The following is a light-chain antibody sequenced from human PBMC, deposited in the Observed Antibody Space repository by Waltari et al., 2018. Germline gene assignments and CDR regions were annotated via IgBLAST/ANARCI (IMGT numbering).Light chain of an antibody. CDR1: SSDVGGSNY. Sequence: QSALTQPRSVSGSPGQSVTISCIGTSSDVGGSNYVSWYEQHPGKAPQLMIYDVNKRPSGVPDRFSGSKSGNTASLTISGLQTEDEADYYCCSYAGSYTPWVFGGGTKLTVL. CDR2: DVN. V-gene: IGLV2-11*01. CDR3: CSYAGSYTPWV. J-gene: IGLJ3*02.